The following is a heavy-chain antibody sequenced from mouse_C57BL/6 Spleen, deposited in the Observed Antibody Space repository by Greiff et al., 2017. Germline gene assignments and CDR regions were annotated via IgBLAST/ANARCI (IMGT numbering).Heavy chain of an antibody. D-gene: IGHD2-4*01. J-gene: IGHJ3*01. CDR2: ISSGSSTI. CDR1: GFTFSDYG. CDR3: ARDDYGRFAY. Sequence: EVMLVESGGGLVKPGGSLKLSCAASGFTFSDYGMHWVRQAPEKGLEWVAYISSGSSTIYYADTVKGRFTISRDNAKNTLFLQMTSLRSEDTAMYYCARDDYGRFAYWGQGTLVTVSA. V-gene: IGHV5-17*01.